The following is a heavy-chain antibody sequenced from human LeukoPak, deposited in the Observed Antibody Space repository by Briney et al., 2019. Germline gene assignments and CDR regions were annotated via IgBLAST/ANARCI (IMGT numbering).Heavy chain of an antibody. CDR2: IYYSGST. J-gene: IGHJ3*02. CDR3: AGTRKDLDAFDI. Sequence: SQTLSLTCTVSGGSISSADYCWSWIRQPRGKGLEWIGYIYYSGSTYYNPSLKSRVTLSVDTSNNQFSLRLSSVTAADTAVHYCAGTRKDLDAFDIWGQGTMVTVSS. V-gene: IGHV4-30-4*08. D-gene: IGHD1-26*01. CDR1: GGSISSADYC.